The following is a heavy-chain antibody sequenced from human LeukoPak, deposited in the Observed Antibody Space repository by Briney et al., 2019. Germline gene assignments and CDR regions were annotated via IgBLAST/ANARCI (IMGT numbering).Heavy chain of an antibody. Sequence: GASLKISCKTSGSRFTTYWIAWVRRMPGKGLDWMGIIYPGDSDTRYSPSFQGQVTISADKSSTPAYLQWSSLKASDTAIYYCARSPSSSSSPPGDYWGQGTLVTVSS. V-gene: IGHV5-51*01. J-gene: IGHJ4*02. D-gene: IGHD6-6*01. CDR2: IYPGDSDT. CDR3: ARSPSSSSSPPGDY. CDR1: GSRFTTYW.